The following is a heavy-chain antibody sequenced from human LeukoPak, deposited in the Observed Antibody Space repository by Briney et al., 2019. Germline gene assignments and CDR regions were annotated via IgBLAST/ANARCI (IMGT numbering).Heavy chain of an antibody. CDR3: ARGPYYDILTGYYTSYYYYYMDV. D-gene: IGHD3-9*01. Sequence: SETLSLTCAVYGGSFSGYYWSWIRQPPGKGLEWIGEINYSGSTNYNPSLKSRVTISVDTSKNQFSLKLSSVTAADTAVYYCARGPYYDILTGYYTSYYYYYMDVWGKGTTVTVSS. V-gene: IGHV4-34*01. J-gene: IGHJ6*03. CDR1: GGSFSGYY. CDR2: INYSGST.